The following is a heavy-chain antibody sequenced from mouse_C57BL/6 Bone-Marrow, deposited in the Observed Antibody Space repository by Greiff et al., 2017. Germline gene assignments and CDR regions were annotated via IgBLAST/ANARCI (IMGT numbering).Heavy chain of an antibody. CDR3: TRGTGTWFAY. CDR2: IDPETGGT. V-gene: IGHV1-15*01. Sequence: QVQLQQSGAELVRPGASVTLSCKASGYTFTDYELHWVKQTPLHGLEWIGAIDPETGGTAYNQKFKGKAILTADKSSSTAYMELRSLTSEDSAVYYCTRGTGTWFAYWGQGTLVTVSA. CDR1: GYTFTDYE. J-gene: IGHJ3*01. D-gene: IGHD4-1*01.